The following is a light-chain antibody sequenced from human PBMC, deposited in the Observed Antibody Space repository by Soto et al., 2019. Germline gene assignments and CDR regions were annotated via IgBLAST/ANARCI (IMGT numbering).Light chain of an antibody. J-gene: IGLJ2*01. V-gene: IGLV2-8*01. Sequence: QSALTQPPSASGSPGQSVTISCTGTSSDVGGYDYVSWYQQHPGKAPKLMIYEVSKRPSGVPDRFSGSKSGNTASLTVSGLQAEDEADYYCSSSAGSAVVFGGGTQLTVL. CDR1: SSDVGGYDY. CDR3: SSSAGSAVV. CDR2: EVS.